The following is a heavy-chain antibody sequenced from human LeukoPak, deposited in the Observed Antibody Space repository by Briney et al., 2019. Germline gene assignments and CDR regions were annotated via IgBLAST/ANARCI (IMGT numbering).Heavy chain of an antibody. CDR2: IIPIFGTA. CDR3: ARICGSTSCLDY. Sequence: SVKVSCRASGGTFSSYAISWVRQAPGQGLEWMGGIIPIFGTANYAQKFQGRVTITADESTSTAYMELSSLRSEDTAVYYCARICGSTSCLDYWGQGTLVTVSS. V-gene: IGHV1-69*13. D-gene: IGHD2-2*01. CDR1: GGTFSSYA. J-gene: IGHJ4*02.